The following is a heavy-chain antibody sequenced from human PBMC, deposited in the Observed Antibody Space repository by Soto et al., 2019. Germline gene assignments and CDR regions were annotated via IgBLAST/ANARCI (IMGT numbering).Heavy chain of an antibody. CDR2: ISYDGSHK. D-gene: IGHD2-15*01. Sequence: PGGSLRLSCAASGFTFSNFAMYWVRQAPGKGLEWVTVISYDGSHKYYADSVKGRFTISRDNSKNTLYLQMNNLRAEDSAVYFCARDYSYQRAMDVWGQGTKVTVSS. CDR3: ARDYSYQRAMDV. V-gene: IGHV3-30-3*01. CDR1: GFTFSNFA. J-gene: IGHJ6*02.